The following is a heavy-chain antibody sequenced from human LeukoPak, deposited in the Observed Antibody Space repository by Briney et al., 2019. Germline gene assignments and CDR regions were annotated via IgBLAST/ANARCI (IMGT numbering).Heavy chain of an antibody. V-gene: IGHV3-30*04. J-gene: IGHJ4*02. CDR2: ISYDGSNK. CDR1: GFTFGNHA. Sequence: PGGSLRLSCAASGFTFGNHAMHWVRQAQGKGLDWVAVISYDGSNKCYADSVKGRFTISRDNSRDRIYLQMNSLRTDDTAVYYCARLQPLVIPAAKLGFDYWGQGTLVTVSS. D-gene: IGHD2-2*01. CDR3: ARLQPLVIPAAKLGFDY.